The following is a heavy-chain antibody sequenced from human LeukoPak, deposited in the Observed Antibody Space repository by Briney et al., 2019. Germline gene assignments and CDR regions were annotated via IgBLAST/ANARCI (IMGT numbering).Heavy chain of an antibody. Sequence: GESLQISCKGSGYSFTSYWIGWVRQMPGKGLEWMGIIYPGDSDTRYSPSFQGQVTISADKSISTAYLQWSSLKASDTAMYYCARRGVDQLLSYGMDVWGQGTTVTVSS. CDR1: GYSFTSYW. D-gene: IGHD2-2*01. J-gene: IGHJ6*02. CDR3: ARRGVDQLLSYGMDV. CDR2: IYPGDSDT. V-gene: IGHV5-51*01.